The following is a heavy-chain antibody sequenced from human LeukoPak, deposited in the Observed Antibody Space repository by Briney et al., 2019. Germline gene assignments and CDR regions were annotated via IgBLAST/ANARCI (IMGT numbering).Heavy chain of an antibody. J-gene: IGHJ4*02. Sequence: PGGSLRLSCAASGFTVSSNYMSWVRQAPGKGLAWVSVIYSGGSTYYADSVKGRFTISRDNSKNTLYLQMNSLRAEDTAVYYCARVGTAMVLDYWGQGTLVTVSS. CDR3: ARVGTAMVLDY. D-gene: IGHD5-18*01. CDR2: IYSGGST. CDR1: GFTVSSNY. V-gene: IGHV3-53*01.